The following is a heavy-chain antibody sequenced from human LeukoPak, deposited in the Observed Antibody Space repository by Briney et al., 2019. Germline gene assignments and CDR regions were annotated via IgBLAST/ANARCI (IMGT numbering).Heavy chain of an antibody. J-gene: IGHJ4*02. D-gene: IGHD3-22*01. CDR3: AKDRAYYSDSSGYYLVRAYDY. Sequence: GGSLRLSCAASGFSFSMYSMSWIRQAPGKGLEWVSGISGSGGSTFYADSVKGRFTISRDNSRNTLYLQMNSLRAEDTAVYYCAKDRAYYSDSSGYYLVRAYDYWGQGTLVTVSS. CDR2: ISGSGGST. CDR1: GFSFSMYS. V-gene: IGHV3-23*01.